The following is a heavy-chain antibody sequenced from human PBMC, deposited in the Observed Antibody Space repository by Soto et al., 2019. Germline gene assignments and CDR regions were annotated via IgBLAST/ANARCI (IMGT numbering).Heavy chain of an antibody. Sequence: QVQLVQSGAEVKKPGSSVKVSCKASGGTFSSYAISWVRQAPGQGLEWMAGIIPLFGTADYAQKFQGRVTITADESTSTAYMELSSRRAEDTAVYYCSSNDGDYRDYYGMDVWGQGTTVTVSS. CDR2: IIPLFGTA. J-gene: IGHJ6*02. V-gene: IGHV1-69*12. CDR1: GGTFSSYA. CDR3: SSNDGDYRDYYGMDV. D-gene: IGHD4-17*01.